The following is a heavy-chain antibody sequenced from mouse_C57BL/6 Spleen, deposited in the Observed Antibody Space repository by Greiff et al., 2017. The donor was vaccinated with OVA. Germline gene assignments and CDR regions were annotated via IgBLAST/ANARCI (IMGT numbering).Heavy chain of an antibody. D-gene: IGHD2-5*01. J-gene: IGHJ3*01. CDR3: ARGSNYVGAWFAY. V-gene: IGHV1-42*01. Sequence: VQLKQSGPELVKPGASVKISCKASGYSFTGYYMNWVKQSPEKSLEWIGEINPSTGGTTYNQKFKAKATLTVDKSSSTAYMQLKSLTSEDSAVYYCARGSNYVGAWFAYWGQGTLVTVSA. CDR1: GYSFTGYY. CDR2: INPSTGGT.